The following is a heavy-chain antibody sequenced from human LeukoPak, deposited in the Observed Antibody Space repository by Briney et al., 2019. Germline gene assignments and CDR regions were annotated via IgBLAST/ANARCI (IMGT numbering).Heavy chain of an antibody. CDR1: GFTFSSCA. J-gene: IGHJ6*02. CDR2: ISGSGGTA. V-gene: IGHV3-23*01. CDR3: AKDRLPNYHYDYGMDV. Sequence: GGSLRLSCAAAGFTFSSCAMSWVRQAPGKGLEWVSAISGSGGTAYYADSVRGRFTISRDNSKNTLYLQVNSLRAEDTAVYYCAKDRLPNYHYDYGMDVWSQETTVTVS. D-gene: IGHD3-16*01.